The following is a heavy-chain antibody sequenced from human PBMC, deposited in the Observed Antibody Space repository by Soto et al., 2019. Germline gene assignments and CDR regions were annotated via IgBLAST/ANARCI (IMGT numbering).Heavy chain of an antibody. Sequence: WETLSLTCTVSNDSINSYYWSWIRQPPGKGLEWIGYSYFSGGTDYNPSLKGRVTISVDRSRNQFSLKLTSVTAADTAVYYCVRELSRGWFDPWGQGTLVTVSS. CDR2: SYFSGGT. D-gene: IGHD3-16*01. CDR3: VRELSRGWFDP. V-gene: IGHV4-59*01. CDR1: NDSINSYY. J-gene: IGHJ5*02.